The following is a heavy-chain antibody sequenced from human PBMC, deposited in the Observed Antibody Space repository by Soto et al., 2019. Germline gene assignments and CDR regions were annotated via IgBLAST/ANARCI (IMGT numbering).Heavy chain of an antibody. D-gene: IGHD3-22*01. Sequence: QVQLQESGPGLVKPSQTLSLTCTVSGGSISSGGYYWSWIRQHPGKGLEWIGYIYYSGSTYYNPSLKSRVTLSVDTSKNQFSLKLSSVTAADTAVYYCARVYYSSGYYYADAFDIWGQGTMVTVSS. CDR2: IYYSGST. V-gene: IGHV4-31*03. CDR3: ARVYYSSGYYYADAFDI. CDR1: GGSISSGGYY. J-gene: IGHJ3*02.